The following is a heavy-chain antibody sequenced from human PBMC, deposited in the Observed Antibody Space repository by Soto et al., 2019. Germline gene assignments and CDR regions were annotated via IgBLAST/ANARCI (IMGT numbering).Heavy chain of an antibody. V-gene: IGHV1-69*02. Sequence: QVQLVQSGAEVKKPGSSVTVSCKASGGTFSSYTISWVRPAPGQGLEWMGRIIPILGIANYAQKFQGRVPIPADNSTSRAYMELSSLRSADTAVDYCARVIAAAGDVTVWGQGTLVTVSA. CDR1: GGTFSSYT. J-gene: IGHJ4*02. CDR2: IIPILGIA. D-gene: IGHD6-13*01. CDR3: ARVIAAAGDVTV.